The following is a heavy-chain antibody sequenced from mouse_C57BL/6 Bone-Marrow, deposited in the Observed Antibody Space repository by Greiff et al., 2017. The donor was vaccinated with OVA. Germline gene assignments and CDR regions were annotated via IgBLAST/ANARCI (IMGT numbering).Heavy chain of an antibody. CDR1: GYTFTSYG. CDR2: IYPRSGNT. Sequence: QVQLQQSGAELVRPGASVKLSCKASGYTFTSYGISWVKQRTGQGLEWIGEIYPRSGNTYYNEKFKGQATLTADKSSSTAYMELRSLTSEDSAVYCCAGSLTTVVAHGYFDVWGTGTTVTVSA. J-gene: IGHJ1*03. CDR3: AGSLTTVVAHGYFDV. D-gene: IGHD1-1*01. V-gene: IGHV1-81*01.